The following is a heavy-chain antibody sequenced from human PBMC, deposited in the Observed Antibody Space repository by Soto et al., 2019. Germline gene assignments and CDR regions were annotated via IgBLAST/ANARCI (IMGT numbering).Heavy chain of an antibody. J-gene: IGHJ5*02. CDR2: ISSSSSYI. CDR1: GFTFSSYS. Sequence: GGSLRLSCAASGFTFSSYSMNWVRQAPGKGLEWVSSISSSSSYIYYADSVKGRFTISRDNAKNSLYLQMNSLRAEDTAVYYCARDDYYGSGSFNNWFDPWGQGTLVTVSS. CDR3: ARDDYYGSGSFNNWFDP. V-gene: IGHV3-21*01. D-gene: IGHD3-10*01.